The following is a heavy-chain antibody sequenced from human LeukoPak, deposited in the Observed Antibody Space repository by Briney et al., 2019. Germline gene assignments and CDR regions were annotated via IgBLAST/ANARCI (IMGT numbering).Heavy chain of an antibody. V-gene: IGHV4-59*11. Sequence: SETLSLTCTVSGGSIGSHYWTWIRQTPGKGLEWIGYVYNRGNTDYNPSLQSRLTISVDTSNNQFSLKLRSVTAADTAMSYCATLGGTSSGWYSYWGQGTLVTVSS. CDR2: VYNRGNT. J-gene: IGHJ4*02. CDR1: GGSIGSHY. CDR3: ATLGGTSSGWYSY. D-gene: IGHD6-19*01.